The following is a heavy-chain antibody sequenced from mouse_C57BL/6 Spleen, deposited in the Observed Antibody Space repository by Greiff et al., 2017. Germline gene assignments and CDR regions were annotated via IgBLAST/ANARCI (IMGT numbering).Heavy chain of an antibody. J-gene: IGHJ4*01. V-gene: IGHV1-80*01. CDR2: IYPGDGDT. Sequence: QVQLQQSGAELVKPGASVKISCKASGYAFSSYWMNWVKQRPGTGLEWIGQIYPGDGDTNYNGKFKGKATLTADKSSGTAYMQLSSLPSEDSAVYFCASGSGYPYSYAMDYWGQGTSVTVSS. D-gene: IGHD3-2*02. CDR1: GYAFSSYW. CDR3: ASGSGYPYSYAMDY.